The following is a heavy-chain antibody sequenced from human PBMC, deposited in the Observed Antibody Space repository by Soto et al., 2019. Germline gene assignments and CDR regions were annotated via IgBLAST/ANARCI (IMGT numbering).Heavy chain of an antibody. J-gene: IGHJ6*03. Sequence: QVQLVQSGAEVKKPGSSVKVSCKASGGTFSSYTISWVRQAPGQGLEWMGRIIPILGIANYAQKFQGRVTITADKSTSTAYMELSSLRSEDTAVYYCARELYSYGYYCYMDVWGKGTTVTVSS. CDR3: ARELYSYGYYCYMDV. D-gene: IGHD5-18*01. CDR2: IIPILGIA. V-gene: IGHV1-69*08. CDR1: GGTFSSYT.